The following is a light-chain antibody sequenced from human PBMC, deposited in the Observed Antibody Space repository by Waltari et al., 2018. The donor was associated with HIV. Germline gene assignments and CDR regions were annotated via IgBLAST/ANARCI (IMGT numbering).Light chain of an antibody. Sequence: QSVLTQPPSVSAAPGQRVTLSCHGSHSNLGTPYVHWYQQFPGTAPHLRIYNTNSRPSGVPDRFSGSKSGTSASLAITGLQSEDEADYFCQSSDSTLSGSVFGGGTKLTVL. CDR3: QSSDSTLSGSV. J-gene: IGLJ2*01. CDR1: HSNLGTPYV. V-gene: IGLV1-40*01. CDR2: NTN.